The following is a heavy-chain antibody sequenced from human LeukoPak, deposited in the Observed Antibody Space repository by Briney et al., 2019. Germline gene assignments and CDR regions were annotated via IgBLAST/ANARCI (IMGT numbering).Heavy chain of an antibody. D-gene: IGHD6-6*01. CDR2: IIPIFGTA. J-gene: IGHJ4*02. V-gene: IGHV1-69*05. CDR3: ARDREQLVLDY. CDR1: GFTFSSYA. Sequence: GGSLRLSCAASGFTFSSYAISWVRQAPGQGLEWMGGIIPIFGTANYAQKFQGRVTITTDESTSTAYMELSSLRSEDTAVYYCARDREQLVLDYWGQGTLVTVSS.